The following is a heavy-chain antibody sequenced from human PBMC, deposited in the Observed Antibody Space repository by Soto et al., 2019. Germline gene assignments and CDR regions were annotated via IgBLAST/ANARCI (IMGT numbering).Heavy chain of an antibody. D-gene: IGHD1-26*01. CDR2: TPSDGGDK. Sequence: QVQLVESGGGVVQPGRSLRLSCAASGFTVSYYAMYWVRQAPGKGLTWVAGTPSDGGDKYYADSVKGRFTISRDNSKNTLYLQMNSLRPEDTAVYYCAKGGYSGSQQHLLHAFKIWGLGTMVSVSS. J-gene: IGHJ3*02. V-gene: IGHV3-30*18. CDR1: GFTVSYYA. CDR3: AKGGYSGSQQHLLHAFKI.